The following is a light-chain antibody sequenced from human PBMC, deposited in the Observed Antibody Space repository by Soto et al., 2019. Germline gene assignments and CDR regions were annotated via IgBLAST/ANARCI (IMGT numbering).Light chain of an antibody. V-gene: IGLV2-14*03. Sequence: QSALTQPTSVSGSPGQSITISCTGNHNDIGTYDYVSWYQQHPGRAPRLLIHGVTTRPSGISDRFSASKSGLTASLTISGLQPEDEADYYCSSFTSNRIYVFGPGTKATV. CDR1: HNDIGTYDY. J-gene: IGLJ1*01. CDR3: SSFTSNRIYV. CDR2: GVT.